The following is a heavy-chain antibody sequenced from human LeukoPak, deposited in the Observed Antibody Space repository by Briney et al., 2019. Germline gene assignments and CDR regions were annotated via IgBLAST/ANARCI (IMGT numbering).Heavy chain of an antibody. CDR2: ISFDGSNK. Sequence: GGSLRLSCAASGFTFSSYAMHWVRQAPGKGLEWVAVISFDGSNKYYADSVKGRFTISRDNSKNTLYLQMNSLRAEDTTVYYCAKDRAVGSGWYYFDYWGQGTPVTVSS. CDR3: AKDRAVGSGWYYFDY. CDR1: GFTFSSYA. D-gene: IGHD6-19*01. V-gene: IGHV3-30*18. J-gene: IGHJ4*02.